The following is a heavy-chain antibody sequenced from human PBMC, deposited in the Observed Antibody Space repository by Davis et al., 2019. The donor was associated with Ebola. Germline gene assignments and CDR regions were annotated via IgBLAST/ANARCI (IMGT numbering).Heavy chain of an antibody. CDR3: ARVAFGGRTGYCVSLNCYGPFDY. Sequence: AASVKVSCKASGYTFTSYYMHWVRQAPGQGLEWMGIINPSGGSTSYAQKFQGRVTMTSDTSTSTVYMELSSLRSEDTAVYYCARVAFGGRTGYCVSLNCYGPFDYWGQGTVVTVSS. CDR1: GYTFTSYY. CDR2: INPSGGST. J-gene: IGHJ4*02. V-gene: IGHV1-46*01. D-gene: IGHD2-2*01.